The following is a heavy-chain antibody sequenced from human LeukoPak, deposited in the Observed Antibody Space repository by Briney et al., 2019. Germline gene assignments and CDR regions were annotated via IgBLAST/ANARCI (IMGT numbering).Heavy chain of an antibody. V-gene: IGHV3-7*01. Sequence: GGSLRLSCAASGLTFSIHWMNWVRQAPGKGLECVANINQDGSDKYYVDSVKGRFTTSRDNAKNTLYLQMNSLRAEDTAVYYCARDSGRTDAFDIWGQGTMVTVSS. D-gene: IGHD3-10*01. CDR3: ARDSGRTDAFDI. J-gene: IGHJ3*02. CDR2: INQDGSDK. CDR1: GLTFSIHW.